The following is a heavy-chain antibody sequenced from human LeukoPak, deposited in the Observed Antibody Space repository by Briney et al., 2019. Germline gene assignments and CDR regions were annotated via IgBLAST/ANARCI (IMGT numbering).Heavy chain of an antibody. CDR2: INWNGGST. V-gene: IGHV3-20*04. CDR1: GYTFDDYG. J-gene: IGHJ4*02. D-gene: IGHD5-12*01. CDR3: ARAPQVAYFDY. Sequence: GGSLRLSCAASGYTFDDYGMSWVRQAPGKGLEWVSGINWNGGSTGYADSVKGRFTISRDNAKNSLYLQMNSLRAEDTAVYYCARAPQVAYFDYWGQGTLVTVSS.